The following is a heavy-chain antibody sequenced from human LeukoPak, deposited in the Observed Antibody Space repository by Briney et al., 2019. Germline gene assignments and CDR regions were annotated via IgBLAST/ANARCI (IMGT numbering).Heavy chain of an antibody. D-gene: IGHD5-18*01. V-gene: IGHV1-46*03. CDR3: ARGGITMVTGGFDY. CDR1: GYTFTNYY. Sequence: ASVKVSCKTSGYTFTNYYMHWVRQAPGQGLEWMGIINPSSGSTSYTQKVQGRVTMTRDTSTSTVYMELSSLRSDDTAVHYCARGGITMVTGGFDYWGQGTLVTVSS. CDR2: INPSSGST. J-gene: IGHJ4*02.